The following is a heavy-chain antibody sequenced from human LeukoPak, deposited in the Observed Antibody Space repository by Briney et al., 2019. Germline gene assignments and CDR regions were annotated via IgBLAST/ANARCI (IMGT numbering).Heavy chain of an antibody. J-gene: IGHJ4*02. CDR3: ASGSGYYHPDY. CDR1: AFTVSSTY. D-gene: IGHD5-12*01. V-gene: IGHV3-66*01. CDR2: IYSGGST. Sequence: GGSLRLSCAASAFTVSSTYMSWVRQAPGKGLEWVSVIYSGGSTYYADSVKGRFTISRDNSKNTLSLQMSSLRAEDTAVYYCASGSGYYHPDYWGQGTLVTVSS.